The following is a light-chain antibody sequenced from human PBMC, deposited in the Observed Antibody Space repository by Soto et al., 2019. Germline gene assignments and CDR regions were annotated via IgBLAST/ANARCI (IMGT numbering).Light chain of an antibody. CDR2: QVT. Sequence: QSVLTQPPSASGSPGQSVTFSCAGTINDVGGYNYVSWYQQHPGKVPQLMIYQVTKRPSGVPDRFSASKSDTTASLTISGLQAEDEGDYYCMSYAGGNRFVFGTGNKVTVL. J-gene: IGLJ1*01. V-gene: IGLV2-8*01. CDR3: MSYAGGNRFV. CDR1: INDVGGYNY.